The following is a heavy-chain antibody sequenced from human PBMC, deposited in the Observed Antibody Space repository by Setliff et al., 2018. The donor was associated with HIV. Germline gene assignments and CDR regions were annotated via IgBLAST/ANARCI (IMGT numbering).Heavy chain of an antibody. CDR1: GGSISSAYYY. Sequence: ETLSLTCTVSGGSISSAYYYWSFIRQHPGKGLEWIGSIYHSGSTYYNPSLKSRVTISVDTSKNQFSLKLSSVTAADTAVYYCARGLDIVLMVYAIPDAFDIWGQGTMVTVSS. J-gene: IGHJ3*02. V-gene: IGHV4-39*07. CDR3: ARGLDIVLMVYAIPDAFDI. D-gene: IGHD2-8*01. CDR2: IYHSGST.